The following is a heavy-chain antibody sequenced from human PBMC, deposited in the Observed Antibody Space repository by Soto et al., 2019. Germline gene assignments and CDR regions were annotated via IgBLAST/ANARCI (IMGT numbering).Heavy chain of an antibody. CDR1: GYTFTSHG. CDR2: ISAYNGNT. CDR3: ARGTYYDILTGYYPLDY. J-gene: IGHJ4*02. D-gene: IGHD3-9*01. V-gene: IGHV1-18*01. Sequence: ASVKVSCKASGYTFTSHGISWVRQAPGQGLEWMGWISAYNGNTNYAQKLQGRVTMTTDTSTSTAYMELRSLRSDDTAVYYCARGTYYDILTGYYPLDYWGQGTLVTVSS.